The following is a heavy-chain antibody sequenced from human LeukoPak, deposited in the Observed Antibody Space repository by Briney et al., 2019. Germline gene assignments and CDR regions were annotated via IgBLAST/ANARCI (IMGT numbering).Heavy chain of an antibody. Sequence: GASVKVSCKASGYTFTSYGISWVRQAPGQGLEWMGWISAYNGNTNYAQKLQGRVTMTTDTSTSTAYMELRSLRSDDTAVYYCARRQKDFWSGYYTPRFDYWGKGNKVTVSS. CDR1: GYTFTSYG. CDR3: ARRQKDFWSGYYTPRFDY. D-gene: IGHD3-3*01. J-gene: IGHJ4*03. V-gene: IGHV1-18*01. CDR2: ISAYNGNT.